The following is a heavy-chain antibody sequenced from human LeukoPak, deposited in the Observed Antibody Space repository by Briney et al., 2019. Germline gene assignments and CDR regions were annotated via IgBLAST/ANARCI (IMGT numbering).Heavy chain of an antibody. Sequence: ASVKVSCKASGYTFTSYGISWVRQAPGQGLEWMGWISAYNGNTNYAQKLQGRVTMTTGTSTSTAYMELRSLRSDDTAVYYCARDSPFNRFLEWLLSDYWGQGTLVTVSS. CDR2: ISAYNGNT. V-gene: IGHV1-18*01. CDR1: GYTFTSYG. D-gene: IGHD3-3*01. J-gene: IGHJ4*02. CDR3: ARDSPFNRFLEWLLSDY.